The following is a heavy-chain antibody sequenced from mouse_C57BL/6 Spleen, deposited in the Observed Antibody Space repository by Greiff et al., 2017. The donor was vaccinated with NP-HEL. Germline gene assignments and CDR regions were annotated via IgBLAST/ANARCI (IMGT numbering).Heavy chain of an antibody. CDR3: ASYDYDNYAMDY. J-gene: IGHJ4*01. Sequence: LQQPGAELVKPGASVKLSCKASGYTFTSYWMHWVKQRPGQGLEWIGMIHPNSGSTNYNEKFKSKATLTVDKSSSTAYMQLSSLTSEDSAVYYCASYDYDNYAMDYWGQGTSVTVSS. CDR1: GYTFTSYW. CDR2: IHPNSGST. D-gene: IGHD2-4*01. V-gene: IGHV1-64*01.